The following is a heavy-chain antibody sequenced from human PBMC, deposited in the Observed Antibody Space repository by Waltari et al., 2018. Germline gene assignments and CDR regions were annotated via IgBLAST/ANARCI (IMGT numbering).Heavy chain of an antibody. V-gene: IGHV4-39*01. CDR2: IYYSGST. J-gene: IGHJ3*02. CDR1: GGSISSSSYY. D-gene: IGHD3-22*01. CDR3: ATVTMIITFDI. Sequence: QLQLQESGPGLVKPSETLSLTCTVSGGSISSSSYYWGWIRQPPGKGLEWIGSIYYSGSTYYNPSLKSRVTISVDTSKNQFSLKLSSVTAADTAVYYCATVTMIITFDIWGQGTMVTVSS.